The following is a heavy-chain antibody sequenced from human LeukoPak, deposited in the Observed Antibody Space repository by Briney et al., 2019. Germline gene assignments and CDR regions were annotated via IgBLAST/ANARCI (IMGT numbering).Heavy chain of an antibody. J-gene: IGHJ3*02. V-gene: IGHV3-23*01. D-gene: IGHD6-19*01. Sequence: GGSLRLSCAASGFTFSSYAMAWVRQAPAKGLEWVSAISGSGSSTYYADSVKGRFTISRDRSKNTLYLQMHSLRAEDTAVYYCAREMYAGWYFAFDIWGQGTMVTVSS. CDR1: GFTFSSYA. CDR3: AREMYAGWYFAFDI. CDR2: ISGSGSST.